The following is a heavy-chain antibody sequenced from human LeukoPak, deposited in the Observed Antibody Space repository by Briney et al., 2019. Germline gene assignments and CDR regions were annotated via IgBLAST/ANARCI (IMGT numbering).Heavy chain of an antibody. CDR3: ARDGSSGDFSLY. CDR1: GFTFSDNY. J-gene: IGHJ4*02. Sequence: GGSLRLSCAASGFTFSDNYTSWIRQAPGKGLEWVSYISSSGSTIYYADSVKGRFTISRDNAKNSLYLQMNSLRAEDTAVYYCARDGSSGDFSLYWGQGTLVTVSS. D-gene: IGHD2-21*02. CDR2: ISSSGSTI. V-gene: IGHV3-11*01.